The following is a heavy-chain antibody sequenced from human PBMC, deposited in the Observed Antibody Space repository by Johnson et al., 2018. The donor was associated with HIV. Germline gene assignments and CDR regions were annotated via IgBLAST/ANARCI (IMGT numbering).Heavy chain of an antibody. Sequence: QVQLVESGGGVVQPGRSLRLSCAASGFTFSSYAMHWDRQAPGKGLEWVAVISYDGSNKDYADSVKGRFTITRDNSKNTLYRQMNSLRAEDTAVYYCARNLLKWELQFDAFDIWGQGTMVTVSS. CDR3: ARNLLKWELQFDAFDI. J-gene: IGHJ3*02. D-gene: IGHD1-26*01. CDR2: ISYDGSNK. CDR1: GFTFSSYA. V-gene: IGHV3-30*04.